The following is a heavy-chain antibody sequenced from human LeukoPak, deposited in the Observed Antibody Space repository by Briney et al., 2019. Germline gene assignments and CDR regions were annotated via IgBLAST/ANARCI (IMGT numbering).Heavy chain of an antibody. CDR1: GYTFTVYY. CDR2: INPNSGGT. Sequence: ASVTVSFKASGYTFTVYYMHWVRQAPGQGLEWMGWINPNSGGTNYAHKFQGRVTMTRDTSISTAYMELSRLRSDDTAVYYCARGGEQQLVLSWFDPWGQGTLVTVSS. V-gene: IGHV1-2*07. CDR3: ARGGEQQLVLSWFDP. J-gene: IGHJ5*02. D-gene: IGHD6-13*01.